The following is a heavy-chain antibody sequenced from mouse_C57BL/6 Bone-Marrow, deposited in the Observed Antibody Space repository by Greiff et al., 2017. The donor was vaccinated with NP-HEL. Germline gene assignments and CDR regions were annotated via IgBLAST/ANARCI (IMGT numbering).Heavy chain of an antibody. CDR2: ISSGGDYI. CDR1: GFTFSSYA. D-gene: IGHD2-3*01. V-gene: IGHV5-9-1*02. CDR3: TRDGSKPFAY. Sequence: EVHLVESGEGLVKPGGSLKLSCAASGFTFSSYAMSWVRQTPEKRLEWVAYISSGGDYIYYADTVKGRFTISRDNARNTLYLQMSSLKSEDTAMYYCTRDGSKPFAYWGQGTLVTVSA. J-gene: IGHJ3*01.